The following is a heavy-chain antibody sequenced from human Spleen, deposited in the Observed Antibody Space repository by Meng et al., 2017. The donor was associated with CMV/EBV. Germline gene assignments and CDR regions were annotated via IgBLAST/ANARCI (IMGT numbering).Heavy chain of an antibody. CDR2: INTDGSSI. Sequence: GGSLRLSCAASGFTFSSYWMYWVRQAPGKGLAWVSRINTDGSSIVYADSVNGRFTISRDNAKNTLHLQMNSLRVEDTAVYYCAKPGAEFDHYFDYWGQGTLVTVSS. CDR1: GFTFSSYW. J-gene: IGHJ4*02. V-gene: IGHV3-74*01. CDR3: AKPGAEFDHYFDY. D-gene: IGHD1-14*01.